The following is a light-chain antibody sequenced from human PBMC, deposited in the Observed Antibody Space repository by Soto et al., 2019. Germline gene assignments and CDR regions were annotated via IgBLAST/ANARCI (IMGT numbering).Light chain of an antibody. CDR3: MQGAHWPPWT. J-gene: IGKJ1*01. Sequence: DVVMTQSPLSLPVTLGQPASISCKSSQTLVSSDGNTYLNWFQQRPGQSPRRLIYKVSNRDSGVPDRFIGSGSGTDFTLKISRVEAEDVGTYFCMQGAHWPPWTFGQGTKVEIK. CDR2: KVS. V-gene: IGKV2-30*01. CDR1: QTLVSSDGNTY.